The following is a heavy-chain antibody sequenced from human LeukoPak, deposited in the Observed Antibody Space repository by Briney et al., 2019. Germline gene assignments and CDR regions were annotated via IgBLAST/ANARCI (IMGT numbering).Heavy chain of an antibody. Sequence: PSETLSLTCAVSGGSISSATYYWGWLRQPPGKGLEWIGTIYYSGSTCYNPSLKSRVTISVDTSKNQFSLKLSSVTAADTAVYYCARDAPSSWYYYNIPSYFDYWGQGTLVTVSS. D-gene: IGHD6-13*01. J-gene: IGHJ4*02. CDR1: GGSISSATYY. CDR2: IYYSGST. V-gene: IGHV4-39*07. CDR3: ARDAPSSWYYYNIPSYFDY.